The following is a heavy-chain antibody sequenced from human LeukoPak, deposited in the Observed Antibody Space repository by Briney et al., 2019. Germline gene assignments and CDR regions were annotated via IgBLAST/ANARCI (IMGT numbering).Heavy chain of an antibody. V-gene: IGHV2-70*04. CDR1: GFSLSTSGMR. D-gene: IGHD5-24*01. Sequence: SGPTLLNPTQTLTLTCTFSGFSLSTSGMRVSWIRQPPGKALEWLARIDWDDDKFYSTSLKTRLTISKDTSKNQVVLTLTNMDPVDTATYYCARTLDGSHFDFWGQGTLVTVSS. CDR2: IDWDDDK. J-gene: IGHJ4*02. CDR3: ARTLDGSHFDF.